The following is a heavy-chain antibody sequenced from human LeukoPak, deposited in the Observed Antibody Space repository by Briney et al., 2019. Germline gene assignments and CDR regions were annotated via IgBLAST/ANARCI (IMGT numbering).Heavy chain of an antibody. CDR3: ASNRLSGYDPSPFDY. D-gene: IGHD3-16*01. J-gene: IGHJ4*02. V-gene: IGHV3-48*02. CDR1: GFTFSSYS. Sequence: PGGSLRLSCAASGFTFSSYSMNWVRQAPGKGLEWVSYISSSGSTMSYADSVKGRFTISRDNAKNSLYLQMNSLRDEDTAVYYCASNRLSGYDPSPFDYWGQGTLVTVSS. CDR2: ISSSGSTM.